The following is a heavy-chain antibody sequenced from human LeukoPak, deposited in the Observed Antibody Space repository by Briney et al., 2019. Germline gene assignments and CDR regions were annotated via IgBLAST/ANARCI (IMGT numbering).Heavy chain of an antibody. CDR1: GYSFTSYW. V-gene: IGHV5-51*01. CDR2: IYPGDSDT. Sequence: GESLKISCKGSGYSFTSYWVGWVRQMPGKGLEWMGIIYPGDSDTRYSPSFQGQVTISADKSISTAYLQWSSLKASDTAMYYCARRDGYCSSTSCYADYYYGMDVWGQGTTVTVSS. J-gene: IGHJ6*02. CDR3: ARRDGYCSSTSCYADYYYGMDV. D-gene: IGHD2-2*01.